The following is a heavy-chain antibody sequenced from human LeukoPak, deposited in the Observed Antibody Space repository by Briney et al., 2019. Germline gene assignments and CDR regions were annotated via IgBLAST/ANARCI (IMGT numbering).Heavy chain of an antibody. D-gene: IGHD3-10*01. Sequence: PSETLSLTCAVYGGSFSGYYWSWIRQPPGKGLEWIGEINHSGSTNYNPSLKSRVTISVDTSKNQFSLKLSSVTAADTAVYYCARRRYYYGSGSYYNVIYFDYWGQGTLVTVSS. J-gene: IGHJ4*02. CDR1: GGSFSGYY. CDR2: INHSGST. CDR3: ARRRYYYGSGSYYNVIYFDY. V-gene: IGHV4-34*01.